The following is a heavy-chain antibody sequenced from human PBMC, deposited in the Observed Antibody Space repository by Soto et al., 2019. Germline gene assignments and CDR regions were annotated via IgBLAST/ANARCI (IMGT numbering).Heavy chain of an antibody. CDR1: GYSFTDFG. D-gene: IGHD3-9*01. CDR3: ARGHDILTGWKVEY. CDR2: ISAYNGNR. Sequence: QAQLVQSGSEVKRPGASVKVSCKASGYSFTDFGVNWVRQAPGQGLEWLGWISAYNGNRVYAQSFQGRLTVTTDTNRDTSYLELTRLRSDDTAIYYCARGHDILTGWKVEYWGQGTLVTVSS. J-gene: IGHJ4*02. V-gene: IGHV1-18*01.